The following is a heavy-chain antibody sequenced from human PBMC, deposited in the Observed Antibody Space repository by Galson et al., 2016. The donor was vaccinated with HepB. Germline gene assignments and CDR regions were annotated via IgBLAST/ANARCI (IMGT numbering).Heavy chain of an antibody. J-gene: IGHJ5*02. CDR1: GGSISSSHW. CDR2: IYPSGST. V-gene: IGHV4-4*02. D-gene: IGHD2-2*01. Sequence: ETLSLTCAVSGGSISSSHWWSWVRQPPGKGLEWIGEIYPSGSTNYNPSLKSRVTMSVDKSKNHFSLKLTSVTAADTAVYYCALSTAAVPASINWFDPWGQGTLVTVSS. CDR3: ALSTAAVPASINWFDP.